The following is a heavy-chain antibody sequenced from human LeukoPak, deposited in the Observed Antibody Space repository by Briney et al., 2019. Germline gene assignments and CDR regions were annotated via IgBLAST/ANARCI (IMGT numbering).Heavy chain of an antibody. CDR1: GYIFSRYW. Sequence: GESLKISCKGSGYIFSRYWIAWVRQTSGKGLEWMGVIYPGDSDTRYSPSFQGQVTISADKSISTAYLQWSSLKASDTAMYYCARVWDIVVVPADSTLFDYWGQGTLVTVSS. V-gene: IGHV5-51*01. D-gene: IGHD2-2*01. CDR2: IYPGDSDT. J-gene: IGHJ4*02. CDR3: ARVWDIVVVPADSTLFDY.